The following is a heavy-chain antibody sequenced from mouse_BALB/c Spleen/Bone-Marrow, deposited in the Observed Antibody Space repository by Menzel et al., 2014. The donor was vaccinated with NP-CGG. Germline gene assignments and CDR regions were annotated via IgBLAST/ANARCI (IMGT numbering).Heavy chain of an antibody. CDR1: GYAFTNYL. CDR3: ARQLGPPYAMDY. CDR2: INPGSGGT. D-gene: IGHD3-1*01. J-gene: IGHJ4*01. V-gene: IGHV1-54*01. Sequence: VKLVESGAELLRPGTSVKVSCKASGYAFTNYLIEWVKQRPGQGLEWIGVINPGSGGTNYNEKFKGKATLTADKSSSTAYMQLSSLTSDDSAVYFCARQLGPPYAMDYWGQGTSVTVSS.